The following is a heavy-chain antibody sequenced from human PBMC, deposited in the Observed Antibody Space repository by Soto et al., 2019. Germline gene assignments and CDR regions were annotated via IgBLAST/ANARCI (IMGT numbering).Heavy chain of an antibody. J-gene: IGHJ6*02. V-gene: IGHV3-21*01. CDR2: ISGFSPYT. Sequence: PGGSLRLSCAASGFTFSTYAMTWVRQAPGKGLEWVSIISGFSPYTFYAESVKGRFTISRDNAKNSLYLQMNSLRAEDTAVYYCARDRGYDAHDYYYNAMDVWSQGTTVTVSS. CDR3: ARDRGYDAHDYYYNAMDV. CDR1: GFTFSTYA. D-gene: IGHD3-10*01.